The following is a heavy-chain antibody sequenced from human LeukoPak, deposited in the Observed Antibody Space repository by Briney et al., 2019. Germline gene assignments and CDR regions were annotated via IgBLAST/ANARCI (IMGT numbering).Heavy chain of an antibody. CDR2: IKQDGSEK. V-gene: IGHV3-7*01. J-gene: IGHJ3*02. D-gene: IGHD3-10*01. CDR1: GFTFSSYW. Sequence: PGGSLRLSCAASGFTFSSYWMSWVRQAPGKGLEWVANIKQDGSEKYYVDSVKGRFTISRDNAKNSLYLQMNSLRAEDTAVYYCARETFGELFPSHAFDIWGQGTMVTVSS. CDR3: ARETFGELFPSHAFDI.